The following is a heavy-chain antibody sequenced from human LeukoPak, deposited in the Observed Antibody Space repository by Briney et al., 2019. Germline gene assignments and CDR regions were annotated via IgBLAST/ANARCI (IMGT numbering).Heavy chain of an antibody. V-gene: IGHV3-23*01. CDR1: GFMFSNYG. J-gene: IGHJ4*02. Sequence: GGSLRLSCAASGFMFSNYGMSWVRQAPGKGLEWVSAISVSGSFTYYADSVKGRFTISRDNSKNTLYLQMNSLRADDTAVYYCARLRGNTMVEYWGQGTLVTVSS. CDR3: ARLRGNTMVEY. D-gene: IGHD3-10*01. CDR2: ISVSGSFT.